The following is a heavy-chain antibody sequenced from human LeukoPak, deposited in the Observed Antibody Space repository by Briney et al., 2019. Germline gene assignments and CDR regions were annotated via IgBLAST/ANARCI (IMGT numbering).Heavy chain of an antibody. Sequence: GESLKISCKGSGYTFHSYWIAWVRQMPGKGLEWMGIIYPGDSDTRYSPSFQGQVTISADKSIRTAYLQWSSLKASDTAMYYCARPAVDYDSSGYPRYFDYWGQGTLVTVSS. J-gene: IGHJ4*02. CDR1: GYTFHSYW. CDR2: IYPGDSDT. D-gene: IGHD3-22*01. CDR3: ARPAVDYDSSGYPRYFDY. V-gene: IGHV5-51*01.